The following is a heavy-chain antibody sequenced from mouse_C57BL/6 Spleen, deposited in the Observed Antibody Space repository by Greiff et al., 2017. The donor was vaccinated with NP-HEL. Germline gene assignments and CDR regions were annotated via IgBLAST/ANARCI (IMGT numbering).Heavy chain of an antibody. Sequence: EVHLVESGGGLVKPGGSLKLSCAASGFTFSDYGMHWVRQAPEKGLEWVAYISSGSSTIYYADTVKGRFTISRDNAKNTLFLQMTSLRSEDTAMDYCARPRITTVVARYFDVWGTGTTVTVSS. J-gene: IGHJ1*03. V-gene: IGHV5-17*01. D-gene: IGHD1-1*01. CDR3: ARPRITTVVARYFDV. CDR2: ISSGSSTI. CDR1: GFTFSDYG.